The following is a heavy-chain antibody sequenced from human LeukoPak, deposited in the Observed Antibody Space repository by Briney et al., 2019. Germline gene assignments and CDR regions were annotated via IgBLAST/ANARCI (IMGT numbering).Heavy chain of an antibody. CDR3: ARDINPVVWAD. CDR2: IYTSGST. Sequence: SETLSLTCTVSGGSISSYYWSWIRQPAGKGLEWIGRIYTSGSTSYNPSLKSRVTISVDTSKSQFSLKLSSVTAADSAVYYCARDINPVVWADWGQGTLVTVSS. CDR1: GGSISSYY. D-gene: IGHD4-23*01. V-gene: IGHV4-4*07. J-gene: IGHJ4*02.